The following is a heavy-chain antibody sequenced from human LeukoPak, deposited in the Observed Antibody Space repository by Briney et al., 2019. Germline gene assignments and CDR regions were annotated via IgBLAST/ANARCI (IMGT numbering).Heavy chain of an antibody. CDR1: GYSISSGYY. CDR3: GRVDGLVEHNWFDP. V-gene: IGHV4-38-2*02. D-gene: IGHD6-6*01. J-gene: IGHJ5*02. CDR2: IYHSGST. Sequence: SETLSLTCTVSGYSISSGYYWGWIRQPPGKGLEWIGSIYHSGSTYYNPSLKSRVTISVDSSKNQFPLKLSCVTAADTAVYYCGRVDGLVEHNWFDPWGQGTLVTVSS.